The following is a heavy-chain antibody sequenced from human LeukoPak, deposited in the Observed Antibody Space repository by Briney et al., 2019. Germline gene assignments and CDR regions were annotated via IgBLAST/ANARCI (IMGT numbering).Heavy chain of an antibody. J-gene: IGHJ4*02. CDR1: GFTFSSYG. Sequence: GGSLRLSCAASGFTFSSYGMNWVRQAPGKGLEWVSSISSSSYIYYADSVKGRFTISRDNAKNSLYLQMNSLRAEDTAVYYCARMVRGEYYFDYWGQGTLVTVSS. CDR3: ARMVRGEYYFDY. CDR2: ISSSSYI. D-gene: IGHD3-10*01. V-gene: IGHV3-21*01.